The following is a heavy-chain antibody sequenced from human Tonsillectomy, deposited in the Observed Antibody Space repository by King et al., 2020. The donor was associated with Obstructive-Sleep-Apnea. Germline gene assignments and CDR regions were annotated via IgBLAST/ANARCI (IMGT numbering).Heavy chain of an antibody. J-gene: IGHJ6*02. CDR2: ISYDGSNK. CDR1: GFTFSSYA. D-gene: IGHD3-3*01. V-gene: IGHV3-30*04. Sequence: VQLVESGGGVVQPGRSLRLSCAASGFTFSSYAMHGVRPAPGKGLEWVAVISYDGSNKYYAYSVKGPFTISRDNSRTTLYLQMHSLLAEDTAVYYCARVRRITMYGEVNGLLRGDVWRQGTTVTVSS. CDR3: ARVRRITMYGEVNGLLRGDV.